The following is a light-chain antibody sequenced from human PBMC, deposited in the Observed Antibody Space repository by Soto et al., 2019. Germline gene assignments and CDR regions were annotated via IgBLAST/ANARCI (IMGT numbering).Light chain of an antibody. CDR2: EDN. CDR1: SGSIASNY. CDR3: QSYDSSNLWV. J-gene: IGLJ3*02. V-gene: IGLV6-57*03. Sequence: VTQPHSVSESPGKTVTISCTRSSGSIASNYVQWYQQRPGSAPTTVIYEDNQRPSGVPDRFSGSIDSSSNSASLTISGLKTEDEADYYCQSYDSSNLWVFGGGTKVTVL.